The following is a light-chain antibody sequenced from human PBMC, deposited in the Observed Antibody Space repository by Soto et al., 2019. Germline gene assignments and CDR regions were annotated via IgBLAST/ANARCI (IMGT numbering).Light chain of an antibody. CDR1: QRIDTS. CDR3: QQYDNWPPCT. J-gene: IGKJ2*02. CDR2: NAA. Sequence: EIVMTQSPATLSVSPGERATLSCRASQRIDTSLAWYQQRPGQAPRLLLYNAATRATGIPARFSGRGFGTEFTLTISSLQSEDFALYYCQQYDNWPPCTFGQGTKLEVK. V-gene: IGKV3-15*01.